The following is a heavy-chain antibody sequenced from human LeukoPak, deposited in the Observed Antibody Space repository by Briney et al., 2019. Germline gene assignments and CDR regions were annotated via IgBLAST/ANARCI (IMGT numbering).Heavy chain of an antibody. Sequence: NPSETLSLTCAVYGGSFSGYYWSWIRQPPGKGLEWIGEINHSGSTNYNPSLKSRVTISVDTSKNQFSLKLSSVTAADTAVYYCARGKGELRDRFDYWGQGTLATVSS. J-gene: IGHJ4*02. D-gene: IGHD1-26*01. CDR3: ARGKGELRDRFDY. CDR1: GGSFSGYY. CDR2: INHSGST. V-gene: IGHV4-34*01.